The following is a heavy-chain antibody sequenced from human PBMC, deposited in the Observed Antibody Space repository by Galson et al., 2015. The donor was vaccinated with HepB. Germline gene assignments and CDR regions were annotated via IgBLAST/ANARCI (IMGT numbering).Heavy chain of an antibody. CDR1: GFTFSSYT. D-gene: IGHD6-19*01. J-gene: IGHJ4*02. CDR3: AKDPYLYSALAGTMAGFDY. Sequence: SLRLSCAAPGFTFSSYTMNWVRQAPGKGLEWISYISTTGTNIFYTDFVKGRFTVSRDNAKNSLYLQMNSLRAEDTALYYCAKDPYLYSALAGTMAGFDYWGQGTLVTVSS. CDR2: ISTTGTNI. V-gene: IGHV3-48*01.